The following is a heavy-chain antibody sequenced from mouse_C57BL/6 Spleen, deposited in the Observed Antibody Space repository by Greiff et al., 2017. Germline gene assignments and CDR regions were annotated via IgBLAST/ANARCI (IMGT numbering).Heavy chain of an antibody. V-gene: IGHV1-42*01. CDR3: ARKSITTVVAPFDY. Sequence: EVQLQQSGPELVKPGASVKISCKASGYSFTGYYMNWVKQSPEKSLEWIGEINPSTGGTTYTQTFKAKATLTVDNSASTAYIPLKSLTTVDSAVYYCARKSITTVVAPFDYWGQGTTLTVSS. CDR1: GYSFTGYY. J-gene: IGHJ2*01. D-gene: IGHD1-1*01. CDR2: INPSTGGT.